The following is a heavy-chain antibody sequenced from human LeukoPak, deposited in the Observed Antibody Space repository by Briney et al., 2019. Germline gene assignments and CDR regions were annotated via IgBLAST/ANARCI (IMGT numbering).Heavy chain of an antibody. CDR3: ARDRTIAAAGTGISDGMDV. Sequence: SETLSLTCAVSGGSISSSNWWSWVRQPPGKVLEWIGEIYHSGSTNYNPFLKSRVTISVDKSKNQFSLKLSSVTAADTAVYYCARDRTIAAAGTGISDGMDVWGQGTTVTVSS. V-gene: IGHV4-4*02. CDR1: GGSISSSNW. J-gene: IGHJ6*02. D-gene: IGHD6-13*01. CDR2: IYHSGST.